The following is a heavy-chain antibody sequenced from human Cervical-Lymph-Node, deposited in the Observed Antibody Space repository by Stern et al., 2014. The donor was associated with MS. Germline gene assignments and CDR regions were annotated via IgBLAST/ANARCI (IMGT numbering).Heavy chain of an antibody. D-gene: IGHD1-14*01. CDR1: GGSLTSGGYF. CDR2: LSYSGTT. V-gene: IGHV4-31*03. J-gene: IGHJ4*02. CDR3: ARDDRSRFTD. Sequence: EQLLESGPGVVKPSQTLSLTCTVTGGSLTSGGYFWNWGRQYPGKGLEWIGFLSYSGTTSYSASLKGRISISVDTSKNQFSLKLKYVTAADTAIYFCARDDRSRFTDWGQGTLVTVSS.